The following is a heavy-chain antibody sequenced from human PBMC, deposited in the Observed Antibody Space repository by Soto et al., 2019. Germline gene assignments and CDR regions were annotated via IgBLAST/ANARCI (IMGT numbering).Heavy chain of an antibody. CDR1: GYTFTSYG. V-gene: IGHV1-18*01. D-gene: IGHD4-17*01. CDR3: ARQDYGGTDNYYYYYGMDV. Sequence: QVQLVQSGAEVKKPGASVKVSCKASGYTFTSYGISWVRQAPGQGLEWMGWISAYNGNTNYAQKLQGRVTMTTDTPTSTAYMELRSLRSDDTAVYYCARQDYGGTDNYYYYYGMDVWGQGTTVTVSS. J-gene: IGHJ6*02. CDR2: ISAYNGNT.